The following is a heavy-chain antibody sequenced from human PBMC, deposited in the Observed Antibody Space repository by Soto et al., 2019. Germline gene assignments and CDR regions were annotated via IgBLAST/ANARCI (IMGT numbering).Heavy chain of an antibody. V-gene: IGHV4-59*08. CDR2: IFYDGST. CDR1: GGSISSYY. D-gene: IGHD6-13*01. Sequence: QVQLQESGPGLVKPSETLSLTCTVSGGSISSYYWSWMRQPPGKGLEWIGYIFYDGSTNYNPSLESRVTLSVDTSKNQFSLKLNFVTAADTAVYFCARHSAEAGKGPYFQHWGQGTLVTVSS. J-gene: IGHJ1*01. CDR3: ARHSAEAGKGPYFQH.